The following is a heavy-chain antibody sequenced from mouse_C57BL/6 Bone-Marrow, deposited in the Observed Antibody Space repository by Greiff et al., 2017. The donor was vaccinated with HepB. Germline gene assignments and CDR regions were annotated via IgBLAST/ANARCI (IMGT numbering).Heavy chain of an antibody. V-gene: IGHV2-2*01. J-gene: IGHJ3*01. CDR1: GFSLTSYG. D-gene: IGHD2-3*01. CDR2: IWSGGST. Sequence: VQLQESGPGLVQPSQSLSITCTVSGFSLTSYGVHWVRQSPGKGLEWLGVIWSGGSTDYNAAFISRLSISKDNSKSQVFFKMNSLQADDTAIYYCARKSYDGYYVGFAYWGQGTLVTVSA. CDR3: ARKSYDGYYVGFAY.